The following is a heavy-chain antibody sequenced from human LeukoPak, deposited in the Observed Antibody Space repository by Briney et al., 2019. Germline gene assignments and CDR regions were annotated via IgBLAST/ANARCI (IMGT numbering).Heavy chain of an antibody. CDR2: IYHSGST. J-gene: IGHJ4*02. Sequence: SETLSLTCAVSGGSISSSNWWSWVRQPPGKGLEWIGEIYHSGSTNYNPSLKSRVTISVDTSKNQFSLKLSSVTAADTAVYYCARASDYSRGYYFDYWGQGTLVTVSS. D-gene: IGHD4-11*01. V-gene: IGHV4-4*02. CDR3: ARASDYSRGYYFDY. CDR1: GGSISSSNW.